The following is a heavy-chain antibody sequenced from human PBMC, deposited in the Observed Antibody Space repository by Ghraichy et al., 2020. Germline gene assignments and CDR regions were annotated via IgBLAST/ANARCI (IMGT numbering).Heavy chain of an antibody. V-gene: IGHV3-53*01. J-gene: IGHJ4*01. CDR2: FYPGGST. Sequence: GGSLRLSCAASGFSVSNNYMNWVRQTPGKGLEWVSVFYPGGSTYYTDSVKGRFTISTDSSKNTLYLQMTSLRAEDTAVYHCARGGRGGYNYYWGQGTLVTVSS. CDR1: GFSVSNNY. D-gene: IGHD5-24*01. CDR3: ARGGRGGYNYY.